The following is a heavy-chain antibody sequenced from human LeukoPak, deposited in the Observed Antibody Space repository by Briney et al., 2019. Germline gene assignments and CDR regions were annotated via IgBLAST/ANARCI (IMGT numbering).Heavy chain of an antibody. J-gene: IGHJ4*02. V-gene: IGHV3-7*01. Sequence: GGSLRLSCAAPGFTFSSYWMSWVRQAPGKGLEWVANIKQDGSEKYYVDSVKGRFTISRDNAKNSLYLQMNSLRAEDTAVYYCARDYSPFQLGTGGYWGQGTLVTVSS. CDR1: GFTFSSYW. CDR2: IKQDGSEK. D-gene: IGHD1-1*01. CDR3: ARDYSPFQLGTGGY.